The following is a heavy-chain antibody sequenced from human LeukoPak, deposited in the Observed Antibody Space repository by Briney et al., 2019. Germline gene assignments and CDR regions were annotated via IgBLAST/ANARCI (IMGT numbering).Heavy chain of an antibody. J-gene: IGHJ4*02. Sequence: ASVKVSCKASGYTFTSYAMHWVRQAPGQRLEWMGWINAGNGNTKYSQKFQGRVTITRDTSASTVYMELSSLRSEDTAVYYCARDPGGYDEIFDYWGQGTLVTVSS. D-gene: IGHD5-12*01. CDR2: INAGNGNT. CDR1: GYTFTSYA. V-gene: IGHV1-3*01. CDR3: ARDPGGYDEIFDY.